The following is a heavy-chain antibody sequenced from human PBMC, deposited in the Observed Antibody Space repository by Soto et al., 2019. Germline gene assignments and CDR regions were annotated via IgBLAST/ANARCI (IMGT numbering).Heavy chain of an antibody. V-gene: IGHV4-59*01. Sequence: SETLSLTCTVSGGSMRNYFWTWIRQPPGKGLEWIGYIHYSGTTSFFPSYNPSLRSRVTISEDTSKNQFSLKLLSVTTADTAVYFYAAGEASSRNLAPYYLDFWGQGTLVTVSS. D-gene: IGHD6-13*01. CDR2: IHYSGTT. CDR3: AAGEASSRNLAPYYLDF. CDR1: GGSMRNYF. J-gene: IGHJ4*02.